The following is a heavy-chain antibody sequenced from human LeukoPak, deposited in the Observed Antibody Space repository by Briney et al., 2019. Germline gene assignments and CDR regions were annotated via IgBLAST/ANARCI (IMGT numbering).Heavy chain of an antibody. D-gene: IGHD3-22*01. CDR3: ARERSDGSGFQDAFDI. Sequence: PGGSLRLSCAASGFTFSSYGMHWVRQAPGKGLEWVAVISYDGSNKYYADSVKGRFIVSRDNSKNTMDLQMNSLRAEDTAVYYCARERSDGSGFQDAFDIWGQGTMVTVSS. CDR2: ISYDGSNK. J-gene: IGHJ3*02. V-gene: IGHV3-30*03. CDR1: GFTFSSYG.